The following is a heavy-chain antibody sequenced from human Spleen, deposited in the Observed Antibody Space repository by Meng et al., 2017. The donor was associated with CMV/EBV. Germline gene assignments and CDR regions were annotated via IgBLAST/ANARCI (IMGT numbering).Heavy chain of an antibody. CDR3: ARGLGVFVVVPAAMDV. CDR1: GYTFTTYA. J-gene: IGHJ6*02. D-gene: IGHD2-2*01. CDR2: INPDNGNT. Sequence: ASVKVSCKASGYTFTTYAISWVRQAPGQGLEWMGWINPDNGNTKYAQKFQGRVTMTTDTSTSTAYMELRSLRSDDTAVYHCARGLGVFVVVPAAMDVWGQGTTVTVSS. V-gene: IGHV1-18*01.